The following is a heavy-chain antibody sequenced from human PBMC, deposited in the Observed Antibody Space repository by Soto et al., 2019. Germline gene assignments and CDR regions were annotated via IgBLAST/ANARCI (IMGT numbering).Heavy chain of an antibody. D-gene: IGHD2-8*01. CDR3: AKIGAWYCTNFCSLDV. J-gene: IGHJ6*04. CDR1: GFTFSSYA. V-gene: IGHV3-23*01. Sequence: EVQLLESGGGLVQPGGSLRLSCAASGFTFSSYAMSWVRQAPGKGLEWVSAISGSGGSTYYADSVKGRFTISRDNSKNTLYLQMNSLRAEDTAVYYCAKIGAWYCTNFCSLDVWGEGTTVTVSS. CDR2: ISGSGGST.